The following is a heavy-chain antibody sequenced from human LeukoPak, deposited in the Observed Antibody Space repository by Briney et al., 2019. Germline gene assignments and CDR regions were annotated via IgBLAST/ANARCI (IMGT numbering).Heavy chain of an antibody. CDR1: GFTFGSYG. CDR3: AIMHGYYDGSGYWVQ. D-gene: IGHD3-22*01. Sequence: AGGSLRLSCAASGFTFGSYGMSWVRQAPGEGLEWVSFITPNADRTSYADSVEGRFTISRDNPRNTLYVQMNSLRDEDTAVYYCAIMHGYYDGSGYWVQWGQGTLVTVSS. J-gene: IGHJ1*01. CDR2: ITPNADRT. V-gene: IGHV3-23*01.